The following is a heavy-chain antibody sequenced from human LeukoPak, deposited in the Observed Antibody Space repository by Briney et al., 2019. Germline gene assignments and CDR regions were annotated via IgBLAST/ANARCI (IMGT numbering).Heavy chain of an antibody. Sequence: SETLSVTCTESGYSISIGYYWAWIRQPPGKGREWIGSIYHSGSTYYNPSLKSRVTISVDTSKNQFSLKLSSVTAADTAVYYCARDRGIAVAGGDYWGQGTLVTVSS. CDR3: ARDRGIAVAGGDY. CDR1: GYSISIGYY. V-gene: IGHV4-38-2*02. J-gene: IGHJ4*02. CDR2: IYHSGST. D-gene: IGHD6-19*01.